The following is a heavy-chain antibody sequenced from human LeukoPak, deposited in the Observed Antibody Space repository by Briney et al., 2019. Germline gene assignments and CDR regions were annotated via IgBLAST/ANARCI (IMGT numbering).Heavy chain of an antibody. V-gene: IGHV1-69*13. J-gene: IGHJ6*03. D-gene: IGHD2-2*01. CDR1: GGTFSSYA. CDR3: ARGNCSSTSCYPGDYYYYYMDV. CDR2: IIPIFGTA. Sequence: SVKVSFKASGGTFSSYAISWVRQAPGQGLEWMGGIIPIFGTANYAQKFQGRVTITADESTSTAYMELSSLRSEGTAVYYCARGNCSSTSCYPGDYYYYYMDVWGKGTTVTVSS.